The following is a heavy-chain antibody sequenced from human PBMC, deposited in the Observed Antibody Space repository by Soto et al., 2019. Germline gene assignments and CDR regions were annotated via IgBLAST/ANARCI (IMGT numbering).Heavy chain of an antibody. CDR2: IYYSGST. Sequence: LXLTCTVSCGSGSIGRYYWSSIRQPPGKGLEWVGYIYYSGSTNYNPSLKSRVTISVDTSKNQFSLKLSSVTAADTAVYYCARDGGYSGFDYWGQGTLVTVSS. CDR3: ARDGGYSGFDY. CDR1: CGSGSIGRYY. V-gene: IGHV4-61*01. D-gene: IGHD3-10*01. J-gene: IGHJ4*02.